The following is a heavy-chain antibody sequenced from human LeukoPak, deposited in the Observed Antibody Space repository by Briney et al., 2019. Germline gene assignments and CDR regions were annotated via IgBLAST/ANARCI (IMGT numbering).Heavy chain of an antibody. J-gene: IGHJ5*02. V-gene: IGHV3-53*01. Sequence: GGSLRLSCAASGFTVSSNYMSWVRQAPGKGLEWVSVIYSGGSTYYADSVKGRFTISRDNSKNTLYLQMNSLRAEDTAVYYCARVNGSYENDWFDPWGQGTLVTVSS. CDR3: ARVNGSYENDWFDP. D-gene: IGHD1-26*01. CDR1: GFTVSSNY. CDR2: IYSGGST.